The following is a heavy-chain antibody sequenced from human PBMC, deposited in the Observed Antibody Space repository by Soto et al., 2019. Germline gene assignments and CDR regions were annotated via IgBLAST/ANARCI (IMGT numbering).Heavy chain of an antibody. D-gene: IGHD2-15*01. CDR3: AGLRGYAGSPIDY. Sequence: QVQLQESGPGLVKPSGTLSLTCAVSGGSFISGYWSWIRQPPGKGLEWIGYISYSGNTNYNPSLKNRVTMSVDTSKYQFSLRLSSVTSADTAVYYCAGLRGYAGSPIDYWGQGTLVTVSS. CDR1: GGSFISGY. CDR2: ISYSGNT. J-gene: IGHJ4*02. V-gene: IGHV4-59*01.